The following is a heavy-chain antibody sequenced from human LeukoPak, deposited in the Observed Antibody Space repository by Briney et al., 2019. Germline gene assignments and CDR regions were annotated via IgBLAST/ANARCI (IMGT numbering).Heavy chain of an antibody. V-gene: IGHV4-4*07. D-gene: IGHD3-22*01. CDR2: FYASGST. CDR3: ARGYYDSSGYYTEFAN. Sequence: SETLSLTCTVSGGSISSYYWSWIRQPAGKGLEWIGRFYASGSTDYNPSLKSRVTMSADTSKNKFSLKMTSVTAADTAIYYCARGYYDSSGYYTEFANWGQGTLVTVSS. J-gene: IGHJ4*02. CDR1: GGSISSYY.